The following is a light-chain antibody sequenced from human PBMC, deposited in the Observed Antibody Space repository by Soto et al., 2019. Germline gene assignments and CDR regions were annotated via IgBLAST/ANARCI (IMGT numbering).Light chain of an antibody. V-gene: IGKV1-39*01. CDR2: AAS. CDR1: QSISNY. CDR3: QQNFSPLWT. J-gene: IGKJ1*01. Sequence: DMQMTQSPSSLSASVGDRVTITFRASQSISNYLNWYQQKPGKAPKLLIYAASSMQSGVPSRFSGSGSERDFTLTISSLQPDDSATYYCQQNFSPLWTFGQGTKVEV.